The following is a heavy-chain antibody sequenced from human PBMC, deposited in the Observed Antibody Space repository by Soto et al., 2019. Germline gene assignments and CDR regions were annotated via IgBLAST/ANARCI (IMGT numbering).Heavy chain of an antibody. V-gene: IGHV4-59*08. CDR1: GCSISANY. CDR3: ARHPSL. CDR2: IYYSGTT. J-gene: IGHJ4*02. Sequence: SETLSLTCTFSGCSISANYWTWIRQPPGKGLEWIGHIYYSGTTNYNPSLESRVTISVDTSKNQFSLKLNSVTAADTAVYYCARHPSLWGQGTLVTVSS.